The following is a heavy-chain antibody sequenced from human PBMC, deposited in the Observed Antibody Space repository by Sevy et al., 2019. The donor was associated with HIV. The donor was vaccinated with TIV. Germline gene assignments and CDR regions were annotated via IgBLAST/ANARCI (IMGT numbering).Heavy chain of an antibody. CDR3: ARVGFDSSGYYNRGGYFDY. Sequence: GESLKISCAASGFTVSSNYMSWVRQDPGKGLEWVSVIYSGGNTYYTDSVKGRFTISRDNSKNTLYLQMNSLRAEDTAVYYCARVGFDSSGYYNRGGYFDYWGQGTLVTVSS. CDR1: GFTVSSNY. J-gene: IGHJ4*02. D-gene: IGHD3-22*01. V-gene: IGHV3-53*01. CDR2: IYSGGNT.